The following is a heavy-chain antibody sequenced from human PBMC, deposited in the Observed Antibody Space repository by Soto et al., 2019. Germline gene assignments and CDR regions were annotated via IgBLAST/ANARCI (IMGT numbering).Heavy chain of an antibody. J-gene: IGHJ5*02. Sequence: PGGSLRLSCAASGFTFSNYAMSWVRQAPGKGLEWVSAISGSGGSTYYADSVKGRFTISRDNSKNTLYLQMNSLRAEDTAVYYCAKEGGYCTNGVCYRWFDPWGQGTLVTVSS. CDR3: AKEGGYCTNGVCYRWFDP. V-gene: IGHV3-23*01. D-gene: IGHD2-8*01. CDR1: GFTFSNYA. CDR2: ISGSGGST.